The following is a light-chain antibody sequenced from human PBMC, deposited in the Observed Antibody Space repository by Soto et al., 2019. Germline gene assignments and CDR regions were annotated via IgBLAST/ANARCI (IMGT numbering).Light chain of an antibody. Sequence: EIVLTQSPGTLSLSLGEGATLSCRASQSVSSSYLAWYQQKPGQAPRLLIYGASSMATGIPDRFSGSGSGTDFTLTISRLEPEDFAVYYCQQYGSSPYTFGQGTKLEIK. CDR1: QSVSSSY. CDR3: QQYGSSPYT. J-gene: IGKJ2*01. V-gene: IGKV3-20*01. CDR2: GAS.